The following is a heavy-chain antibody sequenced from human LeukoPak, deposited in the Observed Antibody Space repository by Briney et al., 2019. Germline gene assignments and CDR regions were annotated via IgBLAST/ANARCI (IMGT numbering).Heavy chain of an antibody. CDR3: TPRGYCSGGSCYDAFDI. D-gene: IGHD2-15*01. CDR2: IRSKAYGGTT. CDR1: GFTFGDYA. J-gene: IGHJ3*02. Sequence: PGGSLRLSCTASGFTFGDYAMSWFRQAPGKGLEWVGFIRSKAYGGTTEYAASVKGRFTISRDDSKSIAYLQMNSLKTEDTAVYYCTPRGYCSGGSCYDAFDIWGQGTMVTVSS. V-gene: IGHV3-49*03.